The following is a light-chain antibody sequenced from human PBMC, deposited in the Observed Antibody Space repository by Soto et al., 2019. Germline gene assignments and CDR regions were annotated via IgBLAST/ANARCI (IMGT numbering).Light chain of an antibody. J-gene: IGKJ5*01. CDR3: QQRRSWPST. CDR2: GPS. V-gene: IGKV3-11*01. Sequence: EIVLTQSPATLSLSPGEGETLSCMASQSVGNWLAWYQQRPGQAPRLLMSGPSNRATGIQARFSGSGSGTAFTLTITGLEPEDSAVYYCQQRRSWPSTFGQGTRLEIK. CDR1: QSVGNW.